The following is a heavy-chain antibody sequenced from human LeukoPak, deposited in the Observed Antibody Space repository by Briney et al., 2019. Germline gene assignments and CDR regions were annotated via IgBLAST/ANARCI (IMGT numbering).Heavy chain of an antibody. Sequence: ASVKVSCKASGYTFTGYYIHWIRQAPGQGLEWMGWMNPISGGTNYAQKFQGRVTMTRDRSTSTAYLELSGLTFDDTAVYYCARAGVQSSGYHYWGQGTLITVSS. CDR1: GYTFTGYY. CDR2: MNPISGGT. J-gene: IGHJ4*02. D-gene: IGHD6-19*01. V-gene: IGHV1-2*02. CDR3: ARAGVQSSGYHY.